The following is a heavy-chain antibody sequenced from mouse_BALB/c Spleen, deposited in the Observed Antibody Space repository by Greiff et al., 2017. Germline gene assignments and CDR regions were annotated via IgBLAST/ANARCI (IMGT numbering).Heavy chain of an antibody. CDR1: GFTFSSYT. D-gene: IGHD2-4*01. J-gene: IGHJ3*01. Sequence: DVMLVESGGGLVKPGGSLKLSCAASGFTFSSYTMSWVRQTPEKRLEWVATISSGGSYTYYPDSVKGRFTISRDNAKNTLYLQMSSLKSEDTAMYYCTRVRDYDTWFAYWGQGTLVTVSA. CDR3: TRVRDYDTWFAY. CDR2: ISSGGSYT. V-gene: IGHV5-6-4*01.